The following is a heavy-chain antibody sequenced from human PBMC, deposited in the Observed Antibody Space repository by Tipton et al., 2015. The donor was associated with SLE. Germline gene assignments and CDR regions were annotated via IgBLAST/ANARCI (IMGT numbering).Heavy chain of an antibody. D-gene: IGHD6-19*01. CDR3: ARDVGNAVDYYYGMDV. CDR2: IKQDGSEK. V-gene: IGHV3-7*01. CDR1: GFTFSSYW. Sequence: SLRLSCAASGFTFSSYWMSWVRQAPGKGLEWVANIKQDGSEKYYVDSVKGRFTISRDNAKNSLYLQMNSLRAEDTAVYYCARDVGNAVDYYYGMDVWGQGTTVTVSS. J-gene: IGHJ6*02.